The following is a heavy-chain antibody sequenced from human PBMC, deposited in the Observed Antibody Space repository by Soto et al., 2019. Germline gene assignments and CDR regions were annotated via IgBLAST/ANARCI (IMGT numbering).Heavy chain of an antibody. CDR2: ISGSGGST. Sequence: GGSLRLSCAASGFTFSSYAMSWVRQAPGKGLEWVSAISGSGGSTYYADSVKGRFTISRDNSKNTLYLQMNSLRAEDTAVYYCANPLHIAVAGSPFEYWGQGTLVTVSS. CDR1: GFTFSSYA. J-gene: IGHJ4*02. V-gene: IGHV3-23*01. CDR3: ANPLHIAVAGSPFEY. D-gene: IGHD6-19*01.